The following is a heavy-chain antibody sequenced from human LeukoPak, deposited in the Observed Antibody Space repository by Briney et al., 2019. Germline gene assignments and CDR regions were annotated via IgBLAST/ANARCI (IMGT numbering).Heavy chain of an antibody. Sequence: GGFLRLSCAASGFTFSSYGMHWVRQAPGKGLEWVAVISYDGSNKYYADSVKGRFTISRDNAKNSLYLQTNSLRVEDTAVYYCVWGSAWYGYFDYWGQGTLVTVSS. J-gene: IGHJ4*02. V-gene: IGHV3-30*03. CDR2: ISYDGSNK. CDR3: VWGSAWYGYFDY. CDR1: GFTFSSYG. D-gene: IGHD6-19*01.